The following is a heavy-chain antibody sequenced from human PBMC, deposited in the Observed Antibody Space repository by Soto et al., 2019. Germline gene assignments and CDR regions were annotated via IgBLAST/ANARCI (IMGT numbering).Heavy chain of an antibody. CDR1: GFTFSSYG. D-gene: IGHD4-4*01. CDR2: ISYDGSNK. CDR3: AKLTVIDY. V-gene: IGHV3-30*18. Sequence: QVQLVESGGGVVQPGRSLRLSCAASGFTFSSYGMHWVRQAPGKGLERVAVISYDGSNKYYADSVKGRFTISRDNSKNSLYLQRNSLRAEDTAVYYCAKLTVIDYWGQGTLVTVSS. J-gene: IGHJ4*02.